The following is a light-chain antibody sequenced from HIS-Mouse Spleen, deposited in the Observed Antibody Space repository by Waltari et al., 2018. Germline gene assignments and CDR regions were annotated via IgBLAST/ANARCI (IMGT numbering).Light chain of an antibody. CDR1: SSDVGGYNY. J-gene: IGLJ2*01. V-gene: IGLV2-14*03. Sequence: QSALTQPASVSGSPGQSITISCTGTSSDVGGYNYVSWYQHHPGKAPKLMSYDVSNRPSGVSTRFSGSKSGNTASLTISGLQAEDEADYYCSSYTSSSTGVFGGGTKLTVL. CDR2: DVS. CDR3: SSYTSSSTGV.